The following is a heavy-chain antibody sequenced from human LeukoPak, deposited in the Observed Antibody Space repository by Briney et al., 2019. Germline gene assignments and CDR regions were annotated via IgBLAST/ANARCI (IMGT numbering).Heavy chain of an antibody. D-gene: IGHD3-16*01. J-gene: IGHJ6*02. CDR1: GFTFSGCW. CDR3: ARGGGLDV. Sequence: PGGSLRLSCAASGFTFSGCWMSWVRQAPGKGLEWVANMNHDGSEKYYVDSVKGRFTISRDNAKNSLYLQMSNLRAEDTAVYFCARGGGLDVWGQGATVTVSS. CDR2: MNHDGSEK. V-gene: IGHV3-7*03.